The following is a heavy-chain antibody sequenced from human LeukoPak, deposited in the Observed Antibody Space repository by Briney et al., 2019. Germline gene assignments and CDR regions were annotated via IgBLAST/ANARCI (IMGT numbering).Heavy chain of an antibody. CDR3: TRAIFGDS. D-gene: IGHD3-3*01. J-gene: IGHJ4*02. Sequence: PGGSLRLSCTTSGFNFRAYWMGWVRQAPGKGLEWVGFIRSKAYGGTTEYAASVKGRFTISRDDSKSIAYLQMNSLKTEDTAVYYCTRAIFGDSWGQGTLVTVSS. V-gene: IGHV3-49*04. CDR1: GFNFRAYW. CDR2: IRSKAYGGTT.